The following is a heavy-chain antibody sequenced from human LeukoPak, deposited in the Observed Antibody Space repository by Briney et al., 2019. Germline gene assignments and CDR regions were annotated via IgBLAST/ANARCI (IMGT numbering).Heavy chain of an antibody. CDR2: IYYSGST. J-gene: IGHJ4*02. D-gene: IGHD5-12*01. Sequence: SETLSLTCTVSGGSISSYYWSWIRQPPGKGLEWIGYIYYSGSTNYNPSLKSRVTISVDTSKNQFSLKLSSVTAADTAVYYCARGVVATKEFDYWGQGSLVTVSS. CDR1: GGSISSYY. CDR3: ARGVVATKEFDY. V-gene: IGHV4-59*01.